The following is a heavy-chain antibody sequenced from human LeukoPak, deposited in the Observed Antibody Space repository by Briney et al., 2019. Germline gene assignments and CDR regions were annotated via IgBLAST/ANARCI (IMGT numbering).Heavy chain of an antibody. Sequence: PGGPLRLSCAASGFTFSSYAMSWVRQATGKGLEWVSAISGSGGSTYYADSVKGRFTISRDNSKNTLYLQMNSLRAEDTAVYYCAKEGRGYSYGTFDYWGQGTLVTVSS. D-gene: IGHD5-18*01. CDR1: GFTFSSYA. CDR2: ISGSGGST. J-gene: IGHJ4*02. V-gene: IGHV3-23*01. CDR3: AKEGRGYSYGTFDY.